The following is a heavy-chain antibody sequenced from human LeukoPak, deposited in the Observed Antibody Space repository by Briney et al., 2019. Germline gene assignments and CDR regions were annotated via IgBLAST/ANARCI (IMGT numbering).Heavy chain of an antibody. CDR2: ISGRGGST. D-gene: IGHD1-26*01. CDR3: ARTIAVGATFVDY. V-gene: IGHV3-23*01. Sequence: GGSLTLSCQPTVFTFDYYAMSWVHQPPGQGLKHVTPISGRGGSTYYADSVKGRFTISRDNSKNTLYLQMSSLRAEDTAIYYCARTIAVGATFVDYWGQATLVTVSS. J-gene: IGHJ4*02. CDR1: VFTFDYYA.